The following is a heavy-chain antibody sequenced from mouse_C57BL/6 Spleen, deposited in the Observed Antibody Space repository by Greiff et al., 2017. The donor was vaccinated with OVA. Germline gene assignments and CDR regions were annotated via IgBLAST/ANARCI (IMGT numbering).Heavy chain of an antibody. D-gene: IGHD2-2*01. CDR1: GYAFSSYW. Sequence: QVQLQQSGAELVKPGASVKISCKASGYAFSSYWMNWVKQRPGKGLEWIGQIYPGDGDTNYNGKFKGKATLTADKSSSTAYMQLSSLISEDSAVYFCARGGLGYAMDYWGQGTSVTVSS. CDR3: ARGGLGYAMDY. CDR2: IYPGDGDT. V-gene: IGHV1-80*01. J-gene: IGHJ4*01.